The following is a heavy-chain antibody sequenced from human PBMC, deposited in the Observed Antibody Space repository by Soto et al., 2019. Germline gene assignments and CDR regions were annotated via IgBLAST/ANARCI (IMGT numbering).Heavy chain of an antibody. V-gene: IGHV3-21*01. J-gene: IGHJ4*02. Sequence: GGSLRLSCAVSGFYFNNYGINWVRQAPGKGLEWVSSVSKSDYTYYSDSVKGRFTISRDNAKNSVSLQMNSLRPEDTAVYYCAREDSIIIPAVSDFWGQGTLVTVSS. CDR1: GFYFNNYG. D-gene: IGHD2-2*01. CDR2: VSKSDYT. CDR3: AREDSIIIPAVSDF.